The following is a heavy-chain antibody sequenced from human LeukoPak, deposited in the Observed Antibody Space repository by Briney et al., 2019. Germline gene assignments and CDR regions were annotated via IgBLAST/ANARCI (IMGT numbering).Heavy chain of an antibody. Sequence: SETLSLTCTVSGGSISSYYWSWIRQPAGKGLEWIGSIYNSGSTYYNPSLKSRVTISVDTSNNQLSLKVNSVTAADTAMYYCVKSNSRYQPWTLDIWGRGTMVTVSS. CDR2: IYNSGST. J-gene: IGHJ3*02. CDR1: GGSISSYY. CDR3: VKSNSRYQPWTLDI. V-gene: IGHV4-4*07. D-gene: IGHD2-2*01.